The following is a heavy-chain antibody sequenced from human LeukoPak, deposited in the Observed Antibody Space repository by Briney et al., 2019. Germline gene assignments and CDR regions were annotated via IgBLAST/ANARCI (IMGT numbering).Heavy chain of an antibody. D-gene: IGHD6-13*01. J-gene: IGHJ6*03. V-gene: IGHV3-20*04. Sequence: GGSLRLSCAASGFTFEADGMRWVPQAPGKGLEWGSGINWNGDSTGYADSVQGRFTISRDNAKNALYLQMNSLRAEDTALYYCASAAAYYYYQYMDVWGKGTTVIVSS. CDR2: INWNGDST. CDR1: GFTFEADG. CDR3: ASAAAYYYYQYMDV.